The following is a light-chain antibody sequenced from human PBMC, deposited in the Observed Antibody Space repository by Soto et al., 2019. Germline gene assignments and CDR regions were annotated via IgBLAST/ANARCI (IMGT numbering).Light chain of an antibody. V-gene: IGKV3-11*01. CDR2: DAS. Sequence: EIVLTQSPATLSLSPGERATLSCRASQSVSSYLAWYQQKPGQAPRLLIYDASNRATGIPARFSGSGSGTDFALTISRLDPEDFAVYYCQQRSNWRTVGQGTNLEIK. CDR3: QQRSNWRT. J-gene: IGKJ2*02. CDR1: QSVSSY.